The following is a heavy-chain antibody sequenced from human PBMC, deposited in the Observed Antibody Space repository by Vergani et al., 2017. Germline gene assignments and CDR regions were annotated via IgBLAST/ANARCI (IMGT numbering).Heavy chain of an antibody. Sequence: QVQLVQSGAEVKKPGSSVKVSCKASGGTFSSYAISWVRPAPGQGLEWMGRIIPILGTANYEQKFQGRVTITAVESTSTDYMELSSLRSEDTAVYYCARDISIRYYDFWSGYLDYWGQGTLVTVSS. CDR2: IIPILGTA. J-gene: IGHJ4*02. V-gene: IGHV1-69*11. CDR1: GGTFSSYA. D-gene: IGHD3-3*01. CDR3: ARDISIRYYDFWSGYLDY.